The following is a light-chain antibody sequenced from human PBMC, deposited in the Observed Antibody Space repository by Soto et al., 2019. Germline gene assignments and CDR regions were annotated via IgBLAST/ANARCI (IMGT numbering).Light chain of an antibody. J-gene: IGLJ2*01. CDR1: SGHSSYA. CDR3: QTWGTGIHVV. V-gene: IGLV4-69*01. CDR2: LDSDGSH. Sequence: QLVLTQSPSASASLGASVKLTCTLSSGHSSYAIAWHQQQPEKGPRYLIKLDSDGSHTKGDAIPDRFSGSSSAAERYLTISSLQSEDEADYYCQTWGTGIHVVFGGGTKLTVL.